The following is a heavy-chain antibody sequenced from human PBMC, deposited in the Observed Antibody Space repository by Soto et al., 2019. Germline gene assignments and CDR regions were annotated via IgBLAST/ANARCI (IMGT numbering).Heavy chain of an antibody. J-gene: IGHJ1*01. Sequence: GESLKISCKGSGYSFAGYWITWVRQKPGKGLEWMGRIDPSDSQTYYSPSFRGHVTISATKSITTVFLQWSSLRASDTAMYYCARQIYASDTGHNFQYHLDSWGQGTPVTVS. CDR2: IDPSDSQT. CDR1: GYSFAGYW. D-gene: IGHD5-18*01. CDR3: ARQIYASDTGHNFQYHLDS. V-gene: IGHV5-10-1*01.